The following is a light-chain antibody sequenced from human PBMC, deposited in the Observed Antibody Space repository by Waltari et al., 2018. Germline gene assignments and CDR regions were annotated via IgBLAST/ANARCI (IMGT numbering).Light chain of an antibody. Sequence: QSALTQPASVSGSPGQSITISCTVSRHNIGFYDLVSWYQQHPGKAPKRIIFGVIMRPSGVADRFSGSKSGNTASLTISGLETEDDADYYCCSYSGSSSFPYVFGPGTKVTVL. V-gene: IGLV2-23*02. CDR3: CSYSGSSSFPYV. J-gene: IGLJ1*01. CDR1: RHNIGFYDL. CDR2: GVI.